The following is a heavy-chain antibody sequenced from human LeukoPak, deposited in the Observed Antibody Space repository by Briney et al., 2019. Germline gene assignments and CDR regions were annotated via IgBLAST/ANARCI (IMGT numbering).Heavy chain of an antibody. CDR1: GYSFSTYW. CDR3: ARLGYCSGGSCYSRTHDAFDI. D-gene: IGHD2-15*01. V-gene: IGHV5-51*01. J-gene: IGHJ3*02. Sequence: GEPLNTSGKASGYSFSTYWIAWVRQMPGKGLEWMGIIYPGDSDTRYSPSFQGQVTISADKSISTAYLQWSSLKASDTAMYYCARLGYCSGGSCYSRTHDAFDIWGQGTMVTVSS. CDR2: IYPGDSDT.